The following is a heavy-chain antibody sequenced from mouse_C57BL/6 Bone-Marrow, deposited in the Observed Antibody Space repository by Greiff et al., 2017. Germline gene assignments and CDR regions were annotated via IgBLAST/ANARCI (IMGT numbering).Heavy chain of an antibody. Sequence: QVQLQQSGAELARPGASVKLSCKASGYTFTSYGISWVKQRTGQGLEWIGEIYPRSGNTYYNEKFKGKATLTADKSSSTAYMELRSLTSEDSAVYFCARGPYDGGAWLAYWGQGTLVTVSA. V-gene: IGHV1-81*01. CDR1: GYTFTSYG. CDR2: IYPRSGNT. D-gene: IGHD2-12*01. J-gene: IGHJ3*01. CDR3: ARGPYDGGAWLAY.